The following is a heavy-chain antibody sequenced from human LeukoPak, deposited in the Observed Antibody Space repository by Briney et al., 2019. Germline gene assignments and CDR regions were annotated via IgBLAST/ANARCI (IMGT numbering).Heavy chain of an antibody. CDR1: GFTFSTYS. CDR2: ITSGGDSA. CDR3: GRVGAWVGGNDAFDV. Sequence: GGSLRLSCAVSGFTFSTYSMTWVRQAPGKGLEWVSAITSGGDSASYAESVKGRFTVSRDNSKYTLYLQMNSLQTEDTAVYYCGRVGAWVGGNDAFDVWGQGTMVTVSS. D-gene: IGHD3-10*01. V-gene: IGHV3-23*01. J-gene: IGHJ3*01.